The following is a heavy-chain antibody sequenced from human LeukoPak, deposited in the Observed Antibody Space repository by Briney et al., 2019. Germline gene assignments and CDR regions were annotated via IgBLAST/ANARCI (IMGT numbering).Heavy chain of an antibody. CDR2: IYSGGST. J-gene: IGHJ4*02. D-gene: IGHD1-26*01. CDR3: ARSAIVPGDDY. Sequence: GGSLRLSCAASGFTVSSYYMSWVRQAPGKGLEWVSVIYSGGSTYYADSVKGRFTISRDNSKNTLYLQMNSLRAEDTAVYYCARSAIVPGDDYWGQGTLVTVSS. CDR1: GFTVSSYY. V-gene: IGHV3-66*02.